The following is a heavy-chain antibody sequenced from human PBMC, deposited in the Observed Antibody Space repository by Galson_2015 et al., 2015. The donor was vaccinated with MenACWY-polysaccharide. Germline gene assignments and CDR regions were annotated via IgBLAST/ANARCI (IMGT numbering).Heavy chain of an antibody. CDR1: GYTFTSYA. Sequence: SVKVSCKASGYTFTSYAMNWVRQAPGQGLEWMGCINTNTGNPTYAQGFTGRVVFSLDTSVSTAYLQISSLKAEDTAVYYCARDAKQKITKVPTVLSEDWGPGILVNVSS. J-gene: IGHJ4*02. CDR3: ARDAKQKITKVPTVLSED. CDR2: INTNTGNP. D-gene: IGHD3-10*01. V-gene: IGHV7-4-1*02.